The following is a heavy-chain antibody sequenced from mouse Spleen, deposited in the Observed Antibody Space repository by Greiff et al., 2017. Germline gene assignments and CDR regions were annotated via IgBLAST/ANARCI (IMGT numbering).Heavy chain of an antibody. CDR2: ISSGGSYT. Sequence: EVKLQESGGDLVKPGGSLKLSCAASGFTFSSYGMSWVRQTPDKRLEWVATISSGGSYTYYPDSVKGRFTISRDNAKNTLYLQMSSLKSEDTAMYYCARQGAYYSNYGYFDVWGTGTTVTVSS. D-gene: IGHD2-5*01. V-gene: IGHV5-6*01. CDR3: ARQGAYYSNYGYFDV. J-gene: IGHJ1*03. CDR1: GFTFSSYG.